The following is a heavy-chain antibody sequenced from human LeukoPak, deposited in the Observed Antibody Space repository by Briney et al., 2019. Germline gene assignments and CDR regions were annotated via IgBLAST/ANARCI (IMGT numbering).Heavy chain of an antibody. J-gene: IGHJ3*02. Sequence: SETLSLTCGVSGGSFSGYIWTWIRQPPGKGLEWIGEIIDSGTTNYNPSLESRVAMSVDTSKNQVSLRLSSVTAADTAVYYCATLYLVNAFDIWGPGTLVTVSS. D-gene: IGHD2-2*02. CDR2: IIDSGTT. CDR1: GGSFSGYI. CDR3: ATLYLVNAFDI. V-gene: IGHV4-34*12.